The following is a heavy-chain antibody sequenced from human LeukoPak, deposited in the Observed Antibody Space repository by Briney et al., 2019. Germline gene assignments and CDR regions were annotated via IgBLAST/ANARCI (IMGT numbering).Heavy chain of an antibody. CDR3: ARENTVYDSNPHIDY. J-gene: IGHJ4*02. Sequence: SETLSLTCTVSGGSISSSSYYWGWIRQPPGKGLEWIGSIYYSGSTYYNPSLKSRVTISVDTSKNQFSLKLSSVTAADTAVYYCARENTVYDSNPHIDYWGQGTLVTVSS. D-gene: IGHD3-22*01. V-gene: IGHV4-39*07. CDR2: IYYSGST. CDR1: GGSISSSSYY.